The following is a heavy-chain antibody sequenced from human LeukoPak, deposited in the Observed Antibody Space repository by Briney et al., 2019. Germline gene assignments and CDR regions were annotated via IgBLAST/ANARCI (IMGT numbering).Heavy chain of an antibody. CDR3: ARVSQGSPLDYYDSSGYYGGYYFDY. V-gene: IGHV3-7*01. Sequence: GGSLRLSCAASGFTFSDYYMSWVRQAPGKGLEWVANIKQDGSEKYYVDSVKGRFTISRDNAKNSLYLQMNSLRAEDTAEYYCARVSQGSPLDYYDSSGYYGGYYFDYWGQGTLVTVSS. CDR2: IKQDGSEK. J-gene: IGHJ4*02. D-gene: IGHD3-22*01. CDR1: GFTFSDYY.